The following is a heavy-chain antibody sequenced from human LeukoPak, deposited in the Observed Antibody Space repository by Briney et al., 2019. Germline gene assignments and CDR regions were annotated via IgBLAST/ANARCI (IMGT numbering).Heavy chain of an antibody. CDR3: ARDSVVTFPGNAFDI. Sequence: ASVKVSCKASGYTFTSYAVNWVRQAPGQGLEWMGWINTNTGNPTYAQGFTGRFVFSLDTSVSTAYLQISSLKAEDTAVYYCARDSVVTFPGNAFDIWGQGTMVTVSS. CDR1: GYTFTSYA. J-gene: IGHJ3*02. V-gene: IGHV7-4-1*02. CDR2: INTNTGNP. D-gene: IGHD4-23*01.